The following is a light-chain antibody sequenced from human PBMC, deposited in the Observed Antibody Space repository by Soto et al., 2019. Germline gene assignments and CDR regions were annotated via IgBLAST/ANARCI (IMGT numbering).Light chain of an antibody. CDR2: KAS. CDR1: QSISSW. J-gene: IGKJ1*01. Sequence: DIQMTQSPSTLSASVGDRVTVTCRVSQSISSWLAWYQQKAGKAPKLLIYKASALESGVPSRFSGSGSGTEFTLTISSLEPEDFATYYCQHYNTYPWTFGQGTKVDIK. V-gene: IGKV1-5*03. CDR3: QHYNTYPWT.